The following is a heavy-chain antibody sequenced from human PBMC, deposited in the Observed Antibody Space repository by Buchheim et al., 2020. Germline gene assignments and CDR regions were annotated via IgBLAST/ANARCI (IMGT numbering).Heavy chain of an antibody. D-gene: IGHD1-7*01. CDR1: GFTFSSYA. CDR3: AKKGASWNYVYYYGMDV. J-gene: IGHJ6*02. Sequence: EVQLLESGGGLVQPGGSLRLSCAASGFTFSSYAMSWVRQAPGKGLEWVSAISGSGGSTYYADSVKGRFTISSDNSKNTLYLQMNSLRAEDTAVYYCAKKGASWNYVYYYGMDVWGQGTT. V-gene: IGHV3-23*01. CDR2: ISGSGGST.